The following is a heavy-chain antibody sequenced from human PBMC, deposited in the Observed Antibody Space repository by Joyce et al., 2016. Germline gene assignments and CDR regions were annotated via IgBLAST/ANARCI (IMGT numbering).Heavy chain of an antibody. CDR1: GSTLCTSS. Sequence: QLVESGGGVVKPGGSLRLSCEASGSTLCTSSMRWFRQVPGKGVEWVAAISDTSYYIFHACTVRGRFTVSRDNAKKTLYLQMNSLRAEDSAVFYCARGGISYYYAMDVWGQGTTVTVSS. CDR2: ISDTSYYI. J-gene: IGHJ6*02. V-gene: IGHV3-21*01. CDR3: ARGGISYYYAMDV. D-gene: IGHD3-16*01.